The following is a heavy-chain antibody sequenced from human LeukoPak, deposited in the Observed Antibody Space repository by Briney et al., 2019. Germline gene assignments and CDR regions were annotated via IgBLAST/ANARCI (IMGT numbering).Heavy chain of an antibody. V-gene: IGHV4-61*02. D-gene: IGHD3-3*01. Sequence: SETLSLTCTVSGDSINSSTYYWSWIRQPAGKGLEWIGRIYTSGSTNYNPSLKSRVTISVDTSKNQFSLKLSSVTAADTAVYYCARSTYDFWSGYYYMDVWGKGTTVTVSS. CDR3: ARSTYDFWSGYYYMDV. CDR2: IYTSGST. J-gene: IGHJ6*03. CDR1: GDSINSSTYY.